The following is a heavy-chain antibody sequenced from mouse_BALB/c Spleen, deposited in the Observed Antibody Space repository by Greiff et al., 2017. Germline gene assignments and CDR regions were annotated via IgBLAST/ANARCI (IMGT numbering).Heavy chain of an antibody. V-gene: IGHV5-6-4*01. Sequence: EVKVVESGGGLVKPGGSLKLSCAASGFTFSSYTMSWVRQTPEKRLEWVATISSGGSYTYYPDSVKGRFTISRDNAKNTLYLQMSSLKSEDTAMYYCTRDVGGNFSYWYFDVWGAGTTVTVSS. J-gene: IGHJ1*01. CDR3: TRDVGGNFSYWYFDV. CDR2: ISSGGSYT. D-gene: IGHD2-1*01. CDR1: GFTFSSYT.